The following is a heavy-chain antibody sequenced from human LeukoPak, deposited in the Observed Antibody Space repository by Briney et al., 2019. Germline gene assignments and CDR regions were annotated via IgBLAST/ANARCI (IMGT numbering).Heavy chain of an antibody. J-gene: IGHJ4*02. V-gene: IGHV3-7*04. CDR1: GFTFSTYW. CDR3: ARGDKFSGDY. Sequence: PGGSLRLSCAASGFTFSTYWMSWVRQAPGKGLEWVANINQDGGEKYYVDSVKGRFTISRDNAKNSLYMQMNSVRAEDTAVYYCARGDKFSGDYWGQGTLVTVSS. CDR2: INQDGGEK. D-gene: IGHD2-15*01.